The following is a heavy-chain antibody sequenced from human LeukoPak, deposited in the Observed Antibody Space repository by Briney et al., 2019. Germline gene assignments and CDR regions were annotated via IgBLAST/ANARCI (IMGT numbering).Heavy chain of an antibody. V-gene: IGHV3-30-3*01. CDR3: ARKLPGVDPYGMDV. CDR2: ISYDGSNK. J-gene: IGHJ6*02. CDR1: GFTFSNYA. D-gene: IGHD4-23*01. Sequence: GGSLRLSCAASGFTFSNYAMHWVRQAPGKGLEWVAVISYDGSNKYYADSVKGRFTISRDNSKNTLYLQMNSLRAEDTAVYYCARKLPGVDPYGMDVWGQGTMVTVSS.